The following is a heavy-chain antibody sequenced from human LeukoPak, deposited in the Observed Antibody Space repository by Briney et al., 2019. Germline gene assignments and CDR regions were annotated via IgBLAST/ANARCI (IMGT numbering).Heavy chain of an antibody. V-gene: IGHV3-23*01. J-gene: IGHJ4*02. Sequence: GGSLRLSCAASGFTFSSYAMSWVRQAPGKGLEWVSAISGSGGSTYYADSVKGRFTISRDNSKNTLYLQMNSLRAEDTAVYYCAKEGYSSGWQRRYPYFDYWGKGTLVTVSS. CDR2: ISGSGGST. CDR1: GFTFSSYA. D-gene: IGHD6-19*01. CDR3: AKEGYSSGWQRRYPYFDY.